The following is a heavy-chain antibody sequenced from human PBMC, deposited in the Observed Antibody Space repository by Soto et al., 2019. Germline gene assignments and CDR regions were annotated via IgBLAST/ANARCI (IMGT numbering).Heavy chain of an antibody. V-gene: IGHV5-51*01. Sequence: GESLKISCKGSGYSFTSYWIGWVRQMPGKGLEWMGTIYPGDSDTRYSPSFQGQVTISADKSISTAYLQWSSLKASDTAMYYCARHGATYYDFWSGYKLYYYGMDVWGQGTTVTVSS. J-gene: IGHJ6*02. CDR1: GYSFTSYW. CDR2: IYPGDSDT. D-gene: IGHD3-3*01. CDR3: ARHGATYYDFWSGYKLYYYGMDV.